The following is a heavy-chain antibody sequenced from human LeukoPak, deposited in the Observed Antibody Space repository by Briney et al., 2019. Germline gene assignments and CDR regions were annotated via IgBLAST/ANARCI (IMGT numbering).Heavy chain of an antibody. Sequence: GGSLRLSCAASGFTFRTYAMSWVRQAPGKGPEWVSSISGSGSSTYYADSVKGRFTMSRDNSKTTLFLQMNSLRAEDAAIYYCAKPSTSMVISPSPIDCWGQGTLVTVSS. CDR3: AKPSTSMVISPSPIDC. CDR2: ISGSGSST. J-gene: IGHJ4*02. CDR1: GFTFRTYA. D-gene: IGHD5-18*01. V-gene: IGHV3-23*01.